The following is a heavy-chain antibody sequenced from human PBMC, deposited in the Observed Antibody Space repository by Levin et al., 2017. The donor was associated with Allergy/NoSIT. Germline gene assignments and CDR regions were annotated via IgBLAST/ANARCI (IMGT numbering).Heavy chain of an antibody. J-gene: IGHJ6*03. CDR3: AKGLSSSWYQPYYYYYYMDV. CDR2: ISYDGSNK. Sequence: GGSLRLSCAASGFTFSSYGMHWVRQAPGKGLEWVAVISYDGSNKYYADSVKGRFTISRDNSKNTLYLQMNSLRAEDTAVYYCAKGLSSSWYQPYYYYYYMDVWGKGTTVTVSS. V-gene: IGHV3-30*18. D-gene: IGHD6-13*01. CDR1: GFTFSSYG.